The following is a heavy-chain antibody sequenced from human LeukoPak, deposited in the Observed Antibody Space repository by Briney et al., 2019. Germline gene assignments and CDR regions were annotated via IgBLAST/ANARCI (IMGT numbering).Heavy chain of an antibody. V-gene: IGHV1-46*01. CDR2: INPSCSRT. J-gene: IGHJ4*02. CDR3: ARDTEDFDY. D-gene: IGHD2-8*02. CDR1: GYTFTSYY. Sequence: ASVNLSCKASGYTFTSYYIHWVRQAPGQGLEWMGIINPSCSRTTYAQEFQGRVTMTKDTSTSTVYMELSSLRSEDTAVYYCARDTEDFDYWGQGNLVSVPS.